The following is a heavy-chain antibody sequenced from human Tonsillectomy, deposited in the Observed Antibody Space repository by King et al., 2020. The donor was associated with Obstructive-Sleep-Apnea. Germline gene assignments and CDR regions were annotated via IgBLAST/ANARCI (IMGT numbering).Heavy chain of an antibody. D-gene: IGHD4-17*01. CDR2: VKKDETEK. CDR3: ARDPDYGDYDYFDH. J-gene: IGHJ4*02. V-gene: IGHV3-7*03. Sequence: EVRLVESGGGLVQPGGSLRLSCAASGFSFSTYWMGWVRQTPGKGLEWVANVKKDETEKYYVDSVKGRFTISRDNAKNSLYLQMNNLRVDDTAVYYCARDPDYGDYDYFDHWGQGTLVTVSS. CDR1: GFSFSTYW.